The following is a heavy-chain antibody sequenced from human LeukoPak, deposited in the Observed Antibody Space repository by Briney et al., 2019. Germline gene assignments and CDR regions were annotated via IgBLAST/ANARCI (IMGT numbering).Heavy chain of an antibody. CDR3: ANRVGLRYYYFDY. D-gene: IGHD4-17*01. CDR2: IRGSGDDST. J-gene: IGHJ4*02. CDR1: GFTFSRYA. Sequence: GGSLRLSCAASGFTFSRYAMSWVRQAPGKGLEWVASIRGSGDDSTYYADSVKGRFIISRDHFKNTLYLQMDSLRAEDSAVYYCANRVGLRYYYFDYWGQGTLVTVSS. V-gene: IGHV3-23*01.